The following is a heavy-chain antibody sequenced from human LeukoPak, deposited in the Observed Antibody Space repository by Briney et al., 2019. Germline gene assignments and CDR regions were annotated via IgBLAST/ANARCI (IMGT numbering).Heavy chain of an antibody. V-gene: IGHV5-51*01. CDR2: IYPGDSDI. CDR3: ARVRSGPYRFVDS. CDR1: GYTFTTYW. D-gene: IGHD3-3*01. Sequence: GESLKISREASGYTFTTYWIVWVRQMPGKGLEWMGTIYPGDSDITYSPFFQGQVTMSADKSSSTAYLQWSSLKASDTAMFYCARVRSGPYRFVDSWGQGTLVTVSS. J-gene: IGHJ4*02.